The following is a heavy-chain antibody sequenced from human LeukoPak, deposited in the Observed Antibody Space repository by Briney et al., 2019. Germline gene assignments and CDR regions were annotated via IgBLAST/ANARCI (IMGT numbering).Heavy chain of an antibody. CDR2: ISSNGGST. CDR1: GFTFSSSA. CDR3: ARSSSKNYYYYAMDV. V-gene: IGHV3-64*01. Sequence: GGSLRLSCAASGFTFSSSAMHWVRQAPGQGLEYVSAISSNGGSTYYANSVKGRFTISRDNSKNTLYLQMGSLRAEDMAVYYCARSSSKNYYYYAMDVWGQGTTVTVSS. J-gene: IGHJ6*02.